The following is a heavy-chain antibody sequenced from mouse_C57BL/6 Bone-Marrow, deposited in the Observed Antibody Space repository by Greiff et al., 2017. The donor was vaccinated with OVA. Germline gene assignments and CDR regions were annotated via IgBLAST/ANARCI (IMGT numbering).Heavy chain of an antibody. Sequence: VLLVESGPGLVAPSQSLSITCTASGFSLTSYGVDWVRQPPGQGLEWLGVIWGGGRTTYNSALMPRLSISTDNSKSQVFLKMNSLQTDDTAMDDCAKRYGSSYGAMDYWGQGTSVTVSS. CDR3: AKRYGSSYGAMDY. D-gene: IGHD1-1*01. CDR2: IWGGGRT. J-gene: IGHJ4*01. V-gene: IGHV2-9*01. CDR1: GFSLTSYG.